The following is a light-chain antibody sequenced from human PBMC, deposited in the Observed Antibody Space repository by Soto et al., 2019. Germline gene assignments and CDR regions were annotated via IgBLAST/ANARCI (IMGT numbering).Light chain of an antibody. CDR3: QQYNNWPPLT. CDR1: QSVSNN. CDR2: AAS. V-gene: IGKV3-15*01. J-gene: IGKJ4*01. Sequence: IVMTQSPATLSVSPGERVTLSCRASQSVSNNLAWYQQKPGQAPRLLIYAASTRATGLPARFSGSESGTQFTLTISSLQSEDFAVYYCQQYNNWPPLTFGGGTKVEIK.